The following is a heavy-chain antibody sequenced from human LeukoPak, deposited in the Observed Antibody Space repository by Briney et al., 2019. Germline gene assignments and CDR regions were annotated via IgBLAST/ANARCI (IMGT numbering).Heavy chain of an antibody. Sequence: PSETLSLTCAVYGGSFSLYYWSWIRDPPGKGLEWIGEINHSGSTNYNPSLKSRVTISLDTSKNQFSLKLSSVTAADTAVYYCARGGEVVVVPAALYYFDYWGQGTLVTVSS. CDR3: ARGGEVVVVPAALYYFDY. D-gene: IGHD2-2*01. V-gene: IGHV4-34*01. J-gene: IGHJ4*02. CDR1: GGSFSLYY. CDR2: INHSGST.